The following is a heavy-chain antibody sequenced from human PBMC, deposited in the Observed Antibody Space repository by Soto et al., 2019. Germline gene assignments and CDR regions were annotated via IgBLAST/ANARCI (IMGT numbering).Heavy chain of an antibody. D-gene: IGHD6-19*01. CDR3: TRGGAVAAVDI. CDR2: INGEGTIT. J-gene: IGHJ3*02. V-gene: IGHV3-74*01. Sequence: EVQLVESGGGLVQPGESLRLSCAASGFSFNNYYMHWVRQAPGTGLVWVSRINGEGTITSYADSVKGRFTICRDNAKNTLYLQMNSLRAEDAAVYYCTRGGAVAAVDIWGQGTMVTVSS. CDR1: GFSFNNYY.